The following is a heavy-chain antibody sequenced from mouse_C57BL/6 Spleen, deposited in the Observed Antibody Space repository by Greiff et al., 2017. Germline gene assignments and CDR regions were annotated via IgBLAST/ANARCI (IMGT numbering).Heavy chain of an antibody. D-gene: IGHD2-4*01. J-gene: IGHJ4*01. Sequence: VQLQQSGAELVRPGASVTLSCKASGYTFTDYEMHWVKQTPVHGLEWIGAIDPETGGTAYNQKFKGKAILTADKSSSTAYMELRSLTSEDSAVYYCTRYEGLRNYYAMDYWGQGTSVTVSS. V-gene: IGHV1-15*01. CDR3: TRYEGLRNYYAMDY. CDR2: IDPETGGT. CDR1: GYTFTDYE.